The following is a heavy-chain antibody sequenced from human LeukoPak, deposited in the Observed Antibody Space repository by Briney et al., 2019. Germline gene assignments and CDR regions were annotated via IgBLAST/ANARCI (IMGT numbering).Heavy chain of an antibody. V-gene: IGHV1-69*05. CDR3: ARDVVGAHYFDY. CDR2: IIPIFGTA. Sequence: ASVKVSCKASGGTFSSYAISWVRQAPGQGLEWMGGIIPIFGTANYAQKFQGRVTITTDESTSTAYMELSSLRSEDTAVYYCARDVVGAHYFDYWGQGTLVTVSS. D-gene: IGHD1-26*01. J-gene: IGHJ4*02. CDR1: GGTFSSYA.